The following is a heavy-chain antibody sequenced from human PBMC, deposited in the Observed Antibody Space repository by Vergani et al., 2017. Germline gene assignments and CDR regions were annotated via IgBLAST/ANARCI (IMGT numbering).Heavy chain of an antibody. CDR1: GGSFTSYH. J-gene: IGHJ6*03. CDR3: ARVNTDTNGHLYYYYYMDV. V-gene: IGHV4-34*01. Sequence: QVQLQQWGGGLLKPSETLSLTCVVNGGSFTSYHWTLIRQSPGEGLEWVGDVDHTGRPDYNPSLKSRLTMSVDNSRNQFSLTLNSVTATDTAIYFCARVNTDTNGHLYYYYYMDVWGQGTAVTVS. CDR2: VDHTGRP. D-gene: IGHD2-8*01.